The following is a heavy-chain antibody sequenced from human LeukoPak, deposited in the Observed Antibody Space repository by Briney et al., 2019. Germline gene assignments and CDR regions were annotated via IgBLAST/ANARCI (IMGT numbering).Heavy chain of an antibody. CDR1: GFTLSSYA. CDR3: VKDLGTMIVEYPNTY. CDR2: ISSNGGST. Sequence: GGSLRLSCSASGFTLSSYAMHWGRQAPGKGLEYVSAISSNGGSTYYADSVKGRFTISRDNSKNTLYLQMSSLRAEDTAVYYCVKDLGTMIVEYPNTYWGQGTLVTVSS. V-gene: IGHV3-64D*06. D-gene: IGHD3-22*01. J-gene: IGHJ4*02.